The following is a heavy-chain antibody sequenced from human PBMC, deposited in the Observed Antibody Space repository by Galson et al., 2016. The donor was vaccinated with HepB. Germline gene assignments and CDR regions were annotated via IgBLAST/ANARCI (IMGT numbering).Heavy chain of an antibody. D-gene: IGHD3-22*01. CDR2: ISSGGRT. Sequence: SLRLSCAASGFTVSNNYMNWVRQAPGKGLEWVSIISSGGRTNYADSVKGRLTISRDNSKNTVYLQMHSLRAEDTATYYCARDPARWGDSDSSGSFDSWGQGTLVTVSS. V-gene: IGHV3-66*01. CDR1: GFTVSNNY. CDR3: ARDPARWGDSDSSGSFDS. J-gene: IGHJ4*02.